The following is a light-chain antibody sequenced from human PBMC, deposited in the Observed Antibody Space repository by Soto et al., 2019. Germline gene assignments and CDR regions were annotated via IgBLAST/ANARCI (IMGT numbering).Light chain of an antibody. J-gene: IGLJ1*01. CDR2: GNS. CDR1: SSNIGAGYD. Sequence: QSVLTQPPSVSGAPGQRVTISCTGSSSNIGAGYDVHWYQQLPGTAPKLLIYGNSNRPSGVPDRFSGSKSGTSASLAITGLQAEDEAAYYCQSYDSSRSGCVFGTGTKVTVL. CDR3: QSYDSSRSGCV. V-gene: IGLV1-40*01.